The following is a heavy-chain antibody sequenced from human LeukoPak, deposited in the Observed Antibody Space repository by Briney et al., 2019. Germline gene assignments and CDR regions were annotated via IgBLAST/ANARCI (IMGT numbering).Heavy chain of an antibody. Sequence: PSETLSLTCTVSGASISSGDYYWSWLRQPPGKGLEWIGYIYYSGSTYYNPSLKSRVTISVDTSKNQFSLKLSSVTAADTAVYYCARELPGEGIDYWGQGTLVTVSS. V-gene: IGHV4-30-4*01. D-gene: IGHD4-17*01. CDR1: GASISSGDYY. CDR3: ARELPGEGIDY. CDR2: IYYSGST. J-gene: IGHJ4*02.